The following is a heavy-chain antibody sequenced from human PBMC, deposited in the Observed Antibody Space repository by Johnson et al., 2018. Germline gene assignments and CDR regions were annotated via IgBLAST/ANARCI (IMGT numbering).Heavy chain of an antibody. Sequence: EVQLVESGGGLVQPGGSLRLTCTASGFTFSAYWMHWVRQVPGQGPVWVAHINSDGSSESYADSVKGRFSISRDNAKNTLYLQMNSLRADDTAVYFCAREGDRILPFDSWGQGSQFTVSS. CDR3: AREGDRILPFDS. J-gene: IGHJ4*02. CDR2: INSDGSSE. V-gene: IGHV3-74*01. D-gene: IGHD3-16*01. CDR1: GFTFSAYW.